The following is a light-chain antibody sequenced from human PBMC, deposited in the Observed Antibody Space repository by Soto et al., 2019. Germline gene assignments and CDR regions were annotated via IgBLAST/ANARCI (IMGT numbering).Light chain of an antibody. CDR3: QQYKDWPTT. J-gene: IGKJ1*01. CDR2: AAS. CDR1: QSVSSY. V-gene: IGKV3-11*01. Sequence: EIVLTQSPATLSLTPGERAILSCRASQSVSSYLAWYQQKPGQAPRLLIYAASNRATGIPARFSGSGSRTDFTLTITSLEPEDFAVYYCQQYKDWPTTFGQGTKVDIK.